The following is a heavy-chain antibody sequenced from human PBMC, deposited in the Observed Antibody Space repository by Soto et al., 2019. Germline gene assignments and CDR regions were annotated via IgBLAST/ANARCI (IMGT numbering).Heavy chain of an antibody. Sequence: GASVKVSCKASGDTFSTYRMHWVRQAPGQRLEWMGWINGGNGDTKYSQKFQGRVTITRDTSATTAYMELSSLRSEDTAVYYCARSLGVLVASIDYYYGMDVWGQGTTVTVSS. D-gene: IGHD2-15*01. CDR1: GDTFSTYR. J-gene: IGHJ6*02. V-gene: IGHV1-3*01. CDR3: ARSLGVLVASIDYYYGMDV. CDR2: INGGNGDT.